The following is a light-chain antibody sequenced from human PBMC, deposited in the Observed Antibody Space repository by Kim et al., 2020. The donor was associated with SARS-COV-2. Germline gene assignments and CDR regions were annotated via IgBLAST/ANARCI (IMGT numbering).Light chain of an antibody. J-gene: IGKJ5*01. CDR1: QSIGSK. CDR2: GAS. V-gene: IGKV3-15*01. CDR3: QQYNDWPIT. Sequence: EIVMTQSPATLSVSPGERATLSCRASQSIGSKLAWYQQRPGQSPRLLLYGASTRATGIPARFSGGGSGTDFTLTISSLQSEDFAVFYCQQYNDWPITFGQGTRLEIK.